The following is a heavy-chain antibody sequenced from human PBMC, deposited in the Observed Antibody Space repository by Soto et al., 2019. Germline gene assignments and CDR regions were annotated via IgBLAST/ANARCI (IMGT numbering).Heavy chain of an antibody. D-gene: IGHD3-22*01. Sequence: SETLSLTCAVYGGSFSGYYWSWIRQPPGKGLEWIGEINHSGSTNCNPSLKSRVTISVDTSKNQFSLKLSSVTAADTAVYYCAKVRPGKWLLQAFDIWGQGTMVTVSS. CDR1: GGSFSGYY. J-gene: IGHJ3*02. CDR3: AKVRPGKWLLQAFDI. V-gene: IGHV4-34*01. CDR2: INHSGST.